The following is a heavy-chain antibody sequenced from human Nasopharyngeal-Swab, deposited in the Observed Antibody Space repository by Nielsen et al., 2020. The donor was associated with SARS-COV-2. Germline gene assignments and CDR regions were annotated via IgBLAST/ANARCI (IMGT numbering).Heavy chain of an antibody. CDR2: IDCGDDK. CDR1: GFSLSTSAMS. Sequence: SGPPLVNPPQTLRLTCTFSGFSLSTSAMSVTWFRPPPGKALEWLALIDCGDDKYYSTSLKTRLTISKDTSNNQVVLTMANMDPGDTATYYCGRISPHDFHIDYWGQGTLVTVSS. V-gene: IGHV2-70*01. D-gene: IGHD2-21*02. J-gene: IGHJ4*02. CDR3: GRISPHDFHIDY.